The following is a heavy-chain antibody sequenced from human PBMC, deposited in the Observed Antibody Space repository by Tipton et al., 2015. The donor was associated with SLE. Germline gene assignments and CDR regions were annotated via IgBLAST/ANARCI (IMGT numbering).Heavy chain of an antibody. CDR3: ARIQMGTHYFDS. CDR1: AASISTSY. D-gene: IGHD7-27*01. CDR2: IYQNGCT. V-gene: IGHV4-59*01. Sequence: TLSLTCPVSAASISTSYWSWIRQAPGKGLEWIAYIYQNGCTSYNPSLRSRFSISIDTSKKQFSPKVRSVTAADTAVYYCARIQMGTHYFDSWGPGILVTVSS. J-gene: IGHJ4*02.